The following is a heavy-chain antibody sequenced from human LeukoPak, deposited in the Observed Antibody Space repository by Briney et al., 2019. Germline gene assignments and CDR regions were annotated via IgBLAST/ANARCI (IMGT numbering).Heavy chain of an antibody. Sequence: SETLSLTCAVYGGSFSGYYWSWIRQPPGKGLEWIGEINHSGSTNYNPSLKSRLTISVDTSKNQFSLKLSSVTAADTAVYYCASPKGAASSFDYWGQGTLVTVSS. CDR2: INHSGST. CDR1: GGSFSGYY. D-gene: IGHD6-13*01. J-gene: IGHJ4*02. V-gene: IGHV4-34*01. CDR3: ASPKGAASSFDY.